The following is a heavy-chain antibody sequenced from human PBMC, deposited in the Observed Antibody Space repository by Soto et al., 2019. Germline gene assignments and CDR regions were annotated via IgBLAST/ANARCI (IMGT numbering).Heavy chain of an antibody. CDR3: ARLGGYDYNWFDP. CDR2: IYSGGSA. V-gene: IGHV3-66*01. D-gene: IGHD5-12*01. J-gene: IGHJ5*02. CDR1: GFTVSSNY. Sequence: GGSLRLSCTASGFTVSSNYMSWVRQAPGKGLEWVSVIYSGGSAYYADSVKGRFTISRDNSKNTLYLQMNSLRAEDTAVYYCARLGGYDYNWFDPWGQGTLVTVSS.